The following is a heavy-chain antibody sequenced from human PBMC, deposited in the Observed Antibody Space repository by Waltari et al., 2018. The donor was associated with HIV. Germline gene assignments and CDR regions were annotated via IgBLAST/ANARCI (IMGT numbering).Heavy chain of an antibody. CDR1: GVLLSRPV. CDR2: ISGSGGST. J-gene: IGHJ4*02. V-gene: IGHV3-23*01. Sequence: EGHLLVSGGSYVQPGAYISIPCASAGVLLSRPVTCKIHQAPGKGLEWVSGISGSGGSTYYADSVKGRFTISRDNSKNTLYLQMNSLRAEDTGVYYCAKRGGVNKGSGWYGGFDYWGQGTLVTVSS. CDR3: AKRGGVNKGSGWYGGFDY. D-gene: IGHD6-19*01.